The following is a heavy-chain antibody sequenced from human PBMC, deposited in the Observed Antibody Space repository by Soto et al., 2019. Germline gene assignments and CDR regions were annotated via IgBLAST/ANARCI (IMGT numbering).Heavy chain of an antibody. CDR1: GFSFSITGVA. CDR3: AHKRDVSRGFKS. Sequence: QITLKESGPTLVKPTQTLTLTCTFSGFSFSITGVAVGWIRQPPGQALEWLALIYWDDDQRYNPSLKNRLTITTDTSRNQVVLTMTNMDPVDTATYYCAHKRDVSRGFKSWGQGTLVTVSS. CDR2: IYWDDDQ. V-gene: IGHV2-5*02. J-gene: IGHJ5*01.